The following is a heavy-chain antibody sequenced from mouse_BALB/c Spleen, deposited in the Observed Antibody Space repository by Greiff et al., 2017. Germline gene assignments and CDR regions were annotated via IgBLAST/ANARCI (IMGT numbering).Heavy chain of an antibody. CDR2: IYPGNSDT. Sequence: VQLQQSGPVLARPGASVKMSCKASGYTFTSYWMHWVKQRPGQGLEWIGAIYPGNSDTSYNQKFKGKAKLTAVTSTRTAYMELSSLTNEDSAVYYHTRLTTAGGYAMDDWGQGTSVTVSS. J-gene: IGHJ4*01. D-gene: IGHD1-2*01. CDR1: GYTFTSYW. V-gene: IGHV1-5*01. CDR3: TRLTTAGGYAMDD.